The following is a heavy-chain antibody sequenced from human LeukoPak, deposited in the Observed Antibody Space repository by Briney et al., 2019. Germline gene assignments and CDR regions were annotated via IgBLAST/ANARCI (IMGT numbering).Heavy chain of an antibody. CDR2: IYPGDSDT. J-gene: IGHJ4*02. V-gene: IGHV5-51*01. D-gene: IGHD6-13*01. CDR3: ARQPGIAAAEIDQ. CDR1: GYSFTSYW. Sequence: GESLKISCKGSGYSFTSYWIGWVRQMPGKGLECMGIIYPGDSDTRYSPSFQGQVTISADKSISAAYLQWSSLKASDTAIYYCARQPGIAAAEIDQWGQGTLVTVSS.